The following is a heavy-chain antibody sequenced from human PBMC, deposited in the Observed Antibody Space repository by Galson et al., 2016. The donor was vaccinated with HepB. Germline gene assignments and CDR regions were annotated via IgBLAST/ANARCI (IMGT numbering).Heavy chain of an antibody. CDR1: GASIRRYY. CDR2: IYYSGST. J-gene: IGHJ5*02. CDR3: ARRRNYYDGSGYYNDWFDP. V-gene: IGHV4-59*08. D-gene: IGHD3-22*01. Sequence: ETLSLTCTVSGASIRRYYWSWIRQSPGKGLEWIGYIYYSGSTNYNPSLKSRVTISVDTSKNQFSLQLSSVTAADTAVYYCARRRNYYDGSGYYNDWFDPWGQGTLVTVSS.